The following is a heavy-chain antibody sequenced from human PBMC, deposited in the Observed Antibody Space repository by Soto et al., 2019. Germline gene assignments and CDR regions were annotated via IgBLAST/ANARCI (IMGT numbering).Heavy chain of an antibody. V-gene: IGHV3-23*01. CDR2: ISGGGSGA. J-gene: IGHJ4*02. CDR3: AIDLWWYTH. Sequence: EVQLLESGGGLVQPGGSLRLSCTASGFTFSDHAMTWVRQAPGKGLEWGSGISGGGSGAYYADSVKGRFTVSRANSKNTLFLQMDSLRAEYTAVYFCAIDLWWYTHWGQGTLVTVSS. D-gene: IGHD2-15*01. CDR1: GFTFSDHA.